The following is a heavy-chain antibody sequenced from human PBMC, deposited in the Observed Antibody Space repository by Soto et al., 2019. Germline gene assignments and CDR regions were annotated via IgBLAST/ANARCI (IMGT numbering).Heavy chain of an antibody. Sequence: GGSLRLSCEASGFTFSDYWMSWVRQAPGKGPEWVANIKFDGSEKQYVDSVRGRFTISRDNSRSSLSLQMNSLRAGDTAVYYCVKDGGYCSSSTCYAPRNHYFDSWGQGTLVTVSS. D-gene: IGHD2-2*01. J-gene: IGHJ4*02. V-gene: IGHV3-7*03. CDR3: VKDGGYCSSSTCYAPRNHYFDS. CDR2: IKFDGSEK. CDR1: GFTFSDYW.